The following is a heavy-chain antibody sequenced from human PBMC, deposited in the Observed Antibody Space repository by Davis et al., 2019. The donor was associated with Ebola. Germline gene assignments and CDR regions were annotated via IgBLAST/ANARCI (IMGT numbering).Heavy chain of an antibody. V-gene: IGHV5-51*01. CDR3: ALTNIPVADPAHFDS. J-gene: IGHJ4*02. CDR2: ISPRDSDI. CDR1: GYLFTSFW. Sequence: GESLKISCKTSGYLFTSFWIGWVRQMPGKGLEWMGIISPRDSDIRYSPSFQGQVTISVDMSTATAYLQWGGLKASDTAMYYCALTNIPVADPAHFDSWGQGALVTVSS. D-gene: IGHD6-19*01.